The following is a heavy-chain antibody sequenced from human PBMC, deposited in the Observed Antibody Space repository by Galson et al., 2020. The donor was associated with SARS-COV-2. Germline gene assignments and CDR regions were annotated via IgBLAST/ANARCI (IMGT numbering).Heavy chain of an antibody. CDR1: GGSISSYY. Sequence: GSLRLSCTVSGGSISSYYWSWIRQPPGKGLEWIGYIYYSGSTNYNPSLKSRVTISVDTSKNQFSLKLSSVTAADTAVYYCARDPNFTYYYDSSGYPYWYFDLWGRGTLVTVSS. J-gene: IGHJ2*01. V-gene: IGHV4-59*13. D-gene: IGHD3-22*01. CDR3: ARDPNFTYYYDSSGYPYWYFDL. CDR2: IYYSGST.